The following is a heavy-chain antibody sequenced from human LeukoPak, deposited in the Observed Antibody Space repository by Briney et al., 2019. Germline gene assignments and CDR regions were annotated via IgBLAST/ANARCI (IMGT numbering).Heavy chain of an antibody. D-gene: IGHD3-22*01. V-gene: IGHV1-2*06. Sequence: ASVKVSCKASGYTFTGYYMHWVRQAPGQGLEWMGRISPNSGGTNYAQKFQGRVTMTRDTSISTAYMELSRLRSDDTAVYYCARVNSLDSSGYYTYWGQGTLVTVSS. CDR1: GYTFTGYY. CDR2: ISPNSGGT. CDR3: ARVNSLDSSGYYTY. J-gene: IGHJ4*02.